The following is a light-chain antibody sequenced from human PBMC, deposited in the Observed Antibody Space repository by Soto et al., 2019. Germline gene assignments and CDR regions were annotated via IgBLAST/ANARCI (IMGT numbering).Light chain of an antibody. J-gene: IGLJ2*01. V-gene: IGLV1-51*01. CDR3: GTWDSSLSAPV. CDR2: DNN. CDR1: SSNIGNNY. Sequence: QSVLTQPPSVSAAPGQKVTISCSGSSSNIGNNYVSWYQQLPGTAPKLLIYDNNKRPSGIPDRFSGSKSGTSATLGITGLQTGDEADYYCGTWDSSLSAPVFGGGTKLTV.